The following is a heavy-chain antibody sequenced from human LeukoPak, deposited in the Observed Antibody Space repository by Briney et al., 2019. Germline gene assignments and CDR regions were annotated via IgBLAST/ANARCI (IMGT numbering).Heavy chain of an antibody. V-gene: IGHV3-66*01. J-gene: IGHJ4*02. CDR3: ARNYYDSSAYYYFDY. CDR1: GFAVNSKD. D-gene: IGHD3-22*01. Sequence: PGGSLRLSCAASGFAVNSKDMSWVRQAPGKGLEWISLISHAGGTYYADSVKGRFTISRDNSKNTLYLQMNSLRAEDTAVYYCARNYYDSSAYYYFDYWGQGTLVTVSS. CDR2: ISHAGGT.